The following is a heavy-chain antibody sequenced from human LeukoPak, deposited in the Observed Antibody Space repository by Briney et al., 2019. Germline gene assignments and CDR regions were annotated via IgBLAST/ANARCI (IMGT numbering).Heavy chain of an antibody. J-gene: IGHJ5*02. Sequence: ASVKVSCKASGYTFTSYGISWVRQAPGQGLEWMGGIIPIFGTANYAQKFQGRVTITTDESTSTAYMELSSLRSEDTAVYYCARGPYYDILTGFDPWGQGTLVTVSS. V-gene: IGHV1-69*05. CDR3: ARGPYYDILTGFDP. CDR2: IIPIFGTA. D-gene: IGHD3-9*01. CDR1: GYTFTSYG.